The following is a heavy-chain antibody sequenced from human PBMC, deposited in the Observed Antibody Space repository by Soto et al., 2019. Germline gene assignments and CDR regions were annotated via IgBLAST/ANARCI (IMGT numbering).Heavy chain of an antibody. Sequence: QVQLQESGPGLVKPSQTLSLTCTVSGDSISSDNYYWSWIRQPPGKGLEWIGYIYDSGSTSYNPSLKSRVTISVDTPKIQFSLKLSSVTAADTAVYYCGRVRWYGDYSDYWGQGTLVTVSS. CDR3: GRVRWYGDYSDY. D-gene: IGHD2-15*01. CDR2: IYDSGST. CDR1: GDSISSDNYY. V-gene: IGHV4-30-4*01. J-gene: IGHJ4*02.